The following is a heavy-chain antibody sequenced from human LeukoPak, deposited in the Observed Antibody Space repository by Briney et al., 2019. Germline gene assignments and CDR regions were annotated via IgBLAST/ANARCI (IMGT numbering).Heavy chain of an antibody. CDR3: AREVVGATANAFDI. V-gene: IGHV3-74*01. CDR2: INSDGSST. Sequence: PGGSLRHSCAASGFTFSSYWMRWVRQAPGKGLVWVSRINSDGSSTSYADFVKGRFTISRDNAKNTLFLQMNSLRAEDTAVYYCAREVVGATANAFDIWGQGTMVTVSS. J-gene: IGHJ3*02. D-gene: IGHD1-26*01. CDR1: GFTFSSYW.